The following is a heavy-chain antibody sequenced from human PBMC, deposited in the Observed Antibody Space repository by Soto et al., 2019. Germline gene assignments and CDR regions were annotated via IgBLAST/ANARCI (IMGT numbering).Heavy chain of an antibody. D-gene: IGHD6-19*01. CDR1: GFSLSTSGEG. CDR3: AHRRVVVAGPLNWFDP. J-gene: IGHJ5*02. Sequence: QITLKESGPTLVNPTQTLTLTCTFSGFSLSTSGEGVGWIRQPPGKALEWLALIFWDDDKRYSPFLKSRLTITKDTSKNQVVLTMTNMDPVDTATYYCAHRRVVVAGPLNWFDPWGQGTLVTVSS. CDR2: IFWDDDK. V-gene: IGHV2-5*02.